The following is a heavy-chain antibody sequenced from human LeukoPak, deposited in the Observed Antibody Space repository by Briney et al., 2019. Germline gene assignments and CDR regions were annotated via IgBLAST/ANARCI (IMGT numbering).Heavy chain of an antibody. D-gene: IGHD3-3*01. V-gene: IGHV4-34*01. CDR3: VRQIGACAFDS. CDR2: VDIDAHT. Sequence: SETLSLTCAVYGGSFSGYHWSWVRQPPGKGLEWIGEVDIDAHTSSNPSLKSRVTISADSSKNQFTLTLRSLTAADTALYYCVRQIGACAFDSWGQGTSVTVSS. CDR1: GGSFSGYH. J-gene: IGHJ3*01.